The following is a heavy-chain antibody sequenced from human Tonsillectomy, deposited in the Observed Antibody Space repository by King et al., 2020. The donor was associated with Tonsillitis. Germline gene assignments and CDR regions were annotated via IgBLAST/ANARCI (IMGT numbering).Heavy chain of an antibody. CDR2: IKEDGSDK. CDR1: GFTFSRYW. D-gene: IGHD3-10*01. Sequence: VQLVESGGGLVQPGGSLRLSCAVSGFTFSRYWMSWVRQGPGKGLEWGANIKEDGSDKHYVESVKGRFTISRDNAKNSLFLQMNSLRAEDTAVYYCATEGGRSGSGYWGQGTLVTVSS. CDR3: ATEGGRSGSGY. J-gene: IGHJ4*02. V-gene: IGHV3-7*01.